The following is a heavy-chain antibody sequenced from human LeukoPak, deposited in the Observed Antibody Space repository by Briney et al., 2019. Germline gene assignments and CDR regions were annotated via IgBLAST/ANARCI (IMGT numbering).Heavy chain of an antibody. CDR2: INYNWRT. D-gene: IGHD1-26*01. V-gene: IGHV4-39*07. Sequence: SETLSLTCTISDDSISSNRYFWAWIRQPPGGGLEWIASINYNWRTYYNPSLKSRLTISIDTAKRQFSLKLTSVTAADTALYYCARDIDDVGALLDFWGQGTLVTVSS. CDR1: DDSISSNRYF. J-gene: IGHJ4*02. CDR3: ARDIDDVGALLDF.